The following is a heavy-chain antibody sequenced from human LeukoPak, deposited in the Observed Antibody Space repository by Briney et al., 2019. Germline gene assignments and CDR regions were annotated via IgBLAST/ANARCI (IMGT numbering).Heavy chain of an antibody. CDR1: GGSISSYY. CDR2: IYYSGST. Sequence: SETLSLTRTVSGGSISSYYWSWIRQPPGKGLEWIGYIYYSGSTNYNPSLKSRVTISVDTSKNQFSLKLSSVTAADTAVYYCARDRYDIFPNYGMDVWGQGTTVTVSS. J-gene: IGHJ6*02. D-gene: IGHD3-9*01. V-gene: IGHV4-59*01. CDR3: ARDRYDIFPNYGMDV.